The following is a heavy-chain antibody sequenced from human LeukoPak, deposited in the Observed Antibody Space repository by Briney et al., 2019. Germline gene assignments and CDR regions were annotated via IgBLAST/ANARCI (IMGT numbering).Heavy chain of an antibody. V-gene: IGHV1-46*01. CDR2: INPSGGST. Sequence: GASVKVSCKASEYTFTSHYIHWVRQAPGQGLEWMGIINPSGGSTTYAQKFQGRVTMTRDTSTSTVYMELSSLKSEDTAVYYCARVLNSSGYSDYWGQGTLVIVSS. D-gene: IGHD3-22*01. J-gene: IGHJ4*02. CDR1: EYTFTSHY. CDR3: ARVLNSSGYSDY.